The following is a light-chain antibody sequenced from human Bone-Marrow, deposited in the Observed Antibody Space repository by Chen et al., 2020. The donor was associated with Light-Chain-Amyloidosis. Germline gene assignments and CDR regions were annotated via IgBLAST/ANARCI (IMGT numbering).Light chain of an antibody. V-gene: IGLV2-8*01. CDR3: SSYAGTNNWV. J-gene: IGLJ3*02. CDR2: EVT. Sequence: ALTHPPSASGSPGQSATVPCTGTSSYVGRYNYVSWYQQLPGKVPQLMIYEVTKRPSGVPDRFSGSKSGNTASLTVSGLRADDEADYFCSSYAGTNNWVFGGGTKVTVL. CDR1: SSYVGRYNY.